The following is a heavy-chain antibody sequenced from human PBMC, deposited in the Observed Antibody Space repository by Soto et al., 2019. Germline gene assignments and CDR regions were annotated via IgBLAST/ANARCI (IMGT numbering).Heavy chain of an antibody. CDR2: IKSKTDGGTT. Sequence: EVQLVESGGGLVKPGGSLRLSCAASGFTFSNAWMSWVRQAPGKGLEWVGRIKSKTDGGTTDYAAPVKGRFTISRDDSKNTLYLQMNSLKTEDTAVHSWTTIRYHDWLLPWDSYYYMDVWGIGTTVTVSS. V-gene: IGHV3-15*01. CDR3: TTIRYHDWLLPWDSYYYMDV. D-gene: IGHD3-9*01. J-gene: IGHJ6*03. CDR1: GFTFSNAW.